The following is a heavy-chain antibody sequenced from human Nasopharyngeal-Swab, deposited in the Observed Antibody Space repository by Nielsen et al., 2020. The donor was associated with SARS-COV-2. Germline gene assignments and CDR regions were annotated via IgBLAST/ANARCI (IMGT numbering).Heavy chain of an antibody. Sequence: WIRQPPGKGLEWIGYIYYSGSTYYNPSLKSRLTISVDMSKNQFSLKLSSVTAADTAVYYCARAARYSSTWSLPYDAFDIWGQGTMVTVSS. D-gene: IGHD6-13*01. CDR2: IYYSGST. CDR3: ARAARYSSTWSLPYDAFDI. J-gene: IGHJ3*02. V-gene: IGHV4-31*02.